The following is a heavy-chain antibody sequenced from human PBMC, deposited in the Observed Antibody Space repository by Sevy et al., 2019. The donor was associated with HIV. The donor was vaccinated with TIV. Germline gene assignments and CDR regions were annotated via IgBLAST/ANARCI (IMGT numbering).Heavy chain of an antibody. Sequence: SETLSLTCTVSGGSISSYYWSWIRQPPGKGLEWIGYIYYSGGTNYNPSLKSRVTISVDTSKNQFSLKLSSVTAADTAVYYCARSYKNYDSSGYYYDYWGQGTLVTVSS. V-gene: IGHV4-59*01. J-gene: IGHJ4*02. CDR3: ARSYKNYDSSGYYYDY. CDR1: GGSISSYY. CDR2: IYYSGGT. D-gene: IGHD3-22*01.